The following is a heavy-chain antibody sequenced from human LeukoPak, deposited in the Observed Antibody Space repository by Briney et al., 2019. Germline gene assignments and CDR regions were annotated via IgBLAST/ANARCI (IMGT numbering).Heavy chain of an antibody. D-gene: IGHD3-16*01. CDR2: ISGSGGST. CDR1: GFTFSSYA. V-gene: IGHV3-23*01. Sequence: GGSLSLSCAASGFTFSSYALSWVRQAPGKGLEGGLAISGSGGSTYYADCVKGRFTISGDNSQNTLYLQMNSLRAEDTAVYYCAKEFYNYVWGSYHDYWGQGTLVTVSS. J-gene: IGHJ4*02. CDR3: AKEFYNYVWGSYHDY.